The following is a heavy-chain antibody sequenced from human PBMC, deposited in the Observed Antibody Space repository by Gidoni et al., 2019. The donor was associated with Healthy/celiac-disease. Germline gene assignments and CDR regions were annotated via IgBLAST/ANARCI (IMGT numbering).Heavy chain of an antibody. CDR2: IYYSGST. Sequence: QLQLQESGPGLVKPSETLSLTCTVSGGSISSSSYYWGWIRQPPGKGLEWIGSIYYSGSTYYNPSLKSRVTISVDTSKNQFSLKLSSVTAADTAVYYCARASSSWYPADLGGQGTLVTVSS. CDR3: ARASSSWYPADL. J-gene: IGHJ4*02. D-gene: IGHD6-13*01. CDR1: GGSISSSSYY. V-gene: IGHV4-39*07.